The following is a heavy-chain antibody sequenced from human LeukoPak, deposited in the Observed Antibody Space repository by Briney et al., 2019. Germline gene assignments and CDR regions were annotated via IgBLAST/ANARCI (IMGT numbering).Heavy chain of an antibody. Sequence: PSETLSLTCVISGGSVSSGSSYWSWIRQPPGKGLEWIGYMYYSGNTSYNPSLKSRVTISVDTSKNQFSLKLSSVTAADTAVYYXAXXXGXXXXTPXYYFDYWGQGTLVTVSS. V-gene: IGHV4-61*01. CDR2: MYYSGNT. CDR3: AXXXGXXXXTPXYYFDY. CDR1: GGSVSSGSSY. J-gene: IGHJ4*02.